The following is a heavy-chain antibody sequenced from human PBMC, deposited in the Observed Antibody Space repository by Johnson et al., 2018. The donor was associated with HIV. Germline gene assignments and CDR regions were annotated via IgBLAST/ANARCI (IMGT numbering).Heavy chain of an antibody. CDR1: GFTFSRYA. Sequence: VQLVESGGGVVQPGGSLRLSCAASGFTFSRYAMHWVRQAPGKGLEWVSGISWNSGSIGYADSVTGRFPISRDNAKNSLYLQMNSLRAEDTAVYYCAKDGAAPASDGAFDIWGQGTMVTVSS. D-gene: IGHD5-24*01. J-gene: IGHJ3*02. CDR2: ISWNSGSI. CDR3: AKDGAAPASDGAFDI. V-gene: IGHV3-9*01.